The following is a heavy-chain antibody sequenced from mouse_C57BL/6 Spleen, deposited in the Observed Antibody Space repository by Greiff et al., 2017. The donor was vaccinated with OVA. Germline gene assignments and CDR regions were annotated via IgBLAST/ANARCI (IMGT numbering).Heavy chain of an antibody. CDR2: IYPGSGNT. CDR3: ATPIYDYDVIAY. J-gene: IGHJ3*01. D-gene: IGHD2-4*01. V-gene: IGHV1-76*01. Sequence: QVQLKESGAELVRPGASVKLSCKASGYTFTDYYINWVKQRPGQGLEWIARIYPGSGNTYYNEKFKGKATLTAEKSSSTAYLQLSSLTSEDSAVYFCATPIYDYDVIAYWGQGTLVTVSA. CDR1: GYTFTDYY.